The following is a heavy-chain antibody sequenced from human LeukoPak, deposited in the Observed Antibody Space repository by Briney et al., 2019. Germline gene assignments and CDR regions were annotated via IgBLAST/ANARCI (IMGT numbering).Heavy chain of an antibody. CDR1: GFTFSSYS. D-gene: IGHD3-22*01. CDR2: ISSSSSYI. J-gene: IGHJ4*02. CDR3: ARVDSSGYFYWPDY. Sequence: PGGSLRLSCAASGFTFSSYSMNWVRQAPGKGLEWVSSISSSSSYIYYADSVEGRFTISRDNAKNSLYLQMNSLRAEDTAVYYCARVDSSGYFYWPDYWGQGTLVTVSA. V-gene: IGHV3-21*01.